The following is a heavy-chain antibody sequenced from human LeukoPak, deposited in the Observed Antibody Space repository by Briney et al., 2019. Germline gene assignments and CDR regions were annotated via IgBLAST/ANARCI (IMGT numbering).Heavy chain of an antibody. J-gene: IGHJ3*02. D-gene: IGHD1-26*01. CDR2: ISYDGSNK. CDR1: GFTFSSYA. V-gene: IGHV3-30-3*01. Sequence: PGGSLRLSCAASGFTFSSYAMHWVRQAPGKGLEWVAVISYDGSNKYYADSVKGRFTSSRDNSKNTLYLQMNSLRAEDTAVYYCARDWEGDAFDIWGQGTMVTVSS. CDR3: ARDWEGDAFDI.